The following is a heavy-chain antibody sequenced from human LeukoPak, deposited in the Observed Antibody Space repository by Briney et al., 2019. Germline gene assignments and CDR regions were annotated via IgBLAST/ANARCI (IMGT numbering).Heavy chain of an antibody. Sequence: PGGSLRLSCAASGIIFRSYAMSWVRQARGKGLEWVSAINGDGSSTYYADSVKGRFTISRGNSNNTLFLQMNSLRAEDTALYFCAKDYGSGRGVEISYYHYGMDVWGQGTTVTVSS. CDR2: INGDGSST. D-gene: IGHD3-10*01. CDR3: AKDYGSGRGVEISYYHYGMDV. J-gene: IGHJ6*02. V-gene: IGHV3-23*01. CDR1: GIIFRSYA.